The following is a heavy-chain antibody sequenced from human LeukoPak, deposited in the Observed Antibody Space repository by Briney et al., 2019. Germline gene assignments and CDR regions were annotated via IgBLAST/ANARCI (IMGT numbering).Heavy chain of an antibody. D-gene: IGHD6-13*01. CDR3: ARAVYSSSWYYFDY. V-gene: IGHV4-4*02. CDR1: GGSISSSNW. CDR2: IYHSGST. Sequence: PSETLSLTCAVSGGSISSSNWWSWVRQPPGKGLGWIGEIYHSGSTNYNPSLKSRVTISVDKPKNQFSLKLSSVTAADTAVYYCARAVYSSSWYYFDYWGQGTLVTVSS. J-gene: IGHJ4*02.